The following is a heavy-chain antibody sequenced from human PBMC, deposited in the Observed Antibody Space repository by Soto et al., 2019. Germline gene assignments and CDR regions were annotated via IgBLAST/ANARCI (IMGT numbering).Heavy chain of an antibody. J-gene: IGHJ6*02. V-gene: IGHV1-69*12. CDR2: IIPIFGTA. Sequence: QVQLVQSGAEVKKPGSSVKVSCKASGGTFSSYAISWVRQAPGQGLEWMGGIIPIFGTANYAQKFQGRVTITADESTSTAYMELSSLRSEDTAVYYCAREWDIVATNYYFYYGMDVWGQGTTVTVSS. D-gene: IGHD5-12*01. CDR3: AREWDIVATNYYFYYGMDV. CDR1: GGTFSSYA.